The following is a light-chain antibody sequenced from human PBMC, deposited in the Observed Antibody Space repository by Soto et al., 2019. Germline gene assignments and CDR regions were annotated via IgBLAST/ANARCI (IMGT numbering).Light chain of an antibody. CDR3: SSFTSRFTFV. V-gene: IGLV2-14*01. CDR1: RSDVGAYNY. J-gene: IGLJ1*01. Sequence: QSALTQPASVSGSPGQSIAISCTGTRSDVGAYNYVSWYQQHPGKAPKLMISEVTNRPSGVSDRFSGSKSSNTASLTISGLQAEDEADYYCSSFTSRFTFVFGTGTKV. CDR2: EVT.